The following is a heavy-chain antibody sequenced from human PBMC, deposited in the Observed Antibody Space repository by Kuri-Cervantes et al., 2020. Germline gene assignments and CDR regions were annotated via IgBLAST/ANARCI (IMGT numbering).Heavy chain of an antibody. CDR3: ARLLTREMATIDY. V-gene: IGHV1-2*02. D-gene: IGHD5-24*01. Sequence: SVTVSCKPSGYTFTVYYMHWVRQAPGQGLEWMGWINPNSGGTNYAQKFQGRVTMTRDTSISTAYMELSRLRSDDTAVYYCARLLTREMATIDYWGQGTLVTVSS. CDR1: GYTFTVYY. CDR2: INPNSGGT. J-gene: IGHJ4*02.